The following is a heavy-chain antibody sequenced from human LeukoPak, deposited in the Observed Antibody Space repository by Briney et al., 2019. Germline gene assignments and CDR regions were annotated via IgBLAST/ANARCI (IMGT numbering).Heavy chain of an antibody. J-gene: IGHJ3*02. Sequence: SETLSLTCTVSGGSIRSSSYYWGWIRQPPGKGLEWIGSISYSGSTYYNPSLKSRVTISFDTSKNQFSLRLSSVTAADTAVYYCARHVGRFGEPNAFDIWGQGTMVTVSS. D-gene: IGHD3-10*01. V-gene: IGHV4-39*07. CDR2: ISYSGST. CDR1: GGSIRSSSYY. CDR3: ARHVGRFGEPNAFDI.